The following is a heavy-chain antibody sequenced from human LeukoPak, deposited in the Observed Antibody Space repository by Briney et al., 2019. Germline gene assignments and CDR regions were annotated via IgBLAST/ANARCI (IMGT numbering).Heavy chain of an antibody. CDR2: IENNGRST. J-gene: IGHJ6*02. CDR3: AREKVVASQYYYYGMDV. V-gene: IGHV3-74*01. Sequence: GGSLRLSCEASGFTFNNYWMHWVRQAPGKGLVWVSHIENNGRSTNYADSVKGRFTISRDNTRNTLSLEMNNLRAEDTAVYYCAREKVVASQYYYYGMDVWGQGTTVTVSS. D-gene: IGHD2-15*01. CDR1: GFTFNNYW.